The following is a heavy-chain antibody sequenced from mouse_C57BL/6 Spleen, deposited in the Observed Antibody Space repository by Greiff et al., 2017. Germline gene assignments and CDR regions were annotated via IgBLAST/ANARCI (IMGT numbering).Heavy chain of an antibody. J-gene: IGHJ1*03. CDR2: ISGGGGNT. D-gene: IGHD1-1*01. CDR3: ARHGYYGSSSYWYFDV. CDR1: GFTFSSYT. Sequence: DVKLVESGGGLVKPGGSLKLSCAASGFTFSSYTMSWVRQTPEKRLEWVATISGGGGNTYYPDSVKGRFTISRDNAKNTLYLQMSSLRSEDTALYYCARHGYYGSSSYWYFDVWGTGTTVTVSS. V-gene: IGHV5-9*01.